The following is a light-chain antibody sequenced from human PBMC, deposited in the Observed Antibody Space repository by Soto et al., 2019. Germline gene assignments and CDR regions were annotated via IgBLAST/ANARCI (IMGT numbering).Light chain of an antibody. Sequence: QSVLTQPPSASGSPGQSVTISCTGTSSDVGGYDYVSWYQQHPGKAPKLMIYEVTIRPSGVSDRFSGSKSGNTASLTVSGLQADDEADYYCSSYTGGNPSYVFGTGTKGTVL. CDR3: SSYTGGNPSYV. J-gene: IGLJ1*01. CDR2: EVT. V-gene: IGLV2-8*01. CDR1: SSDVGGYDY.